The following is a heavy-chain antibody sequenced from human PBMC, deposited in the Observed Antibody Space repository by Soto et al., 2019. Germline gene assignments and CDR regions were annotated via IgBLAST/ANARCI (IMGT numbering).Heavy chain of an antibody. D-gene: IGHD3-10*01. CDR1: GGSFSGYY. V-gene: IGHV4-34*01. CDR3: ARSMVRGVIPHYGMDV. J-gene: IGHJ6*02. Sequence: QVQLQQWGAGLLKPSETLSLTCAVYGGSFSGYYWSWIRQPPGKGLEWIGEINHSGSTNYNPSLKSRVTISVDTSKNQFSLTLSSVTAADTAVYYCARSMVRGVIPHYGMDVWGQGTTVTVSS. CDR2: INHSGST.